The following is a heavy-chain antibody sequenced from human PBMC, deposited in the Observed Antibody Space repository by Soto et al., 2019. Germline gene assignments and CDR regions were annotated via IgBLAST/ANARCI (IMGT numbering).Heavy chain of an antibody. V-gene: IGHV5-51*01. CDR1: GYSFTSYW. D-gene: IGHD4-17*01. Sequence: GQSLKVSCKGSGYSFTSYWSGWVRQMPGKGLEWMGIIYPGDSDTRYSPSFQGQVTISADKSISTAYLQWSSLKASDTAMYYCARRLLYGDYGTFDIWGQGTMVTVSS. J-gene: IGHJ3*02. CDR2: IYPGDSDT. CDR3: ARRLLYGDYGTFDI.